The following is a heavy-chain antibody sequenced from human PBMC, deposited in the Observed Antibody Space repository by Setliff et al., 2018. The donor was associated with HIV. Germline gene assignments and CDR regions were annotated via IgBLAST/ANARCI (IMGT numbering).Heavy chain of an antibody. Sequence: PGGSLRLSCAASGFIFDDHAMHWVRQAPGKGLEWVSGISWTSGRIAYADSVKGRFTISRDNAKNSVYLQMNSLRPEDTAVYYCARTYHYDASGYYRPFDIWGQGTMVTVSS. CDR1: GFIFDDHA. D-gene: IGHD3-22*01. V-gene: IGHV3-9*01. CDR3: ARTYHYDASGYYRPFDI. CDR2: ISWTSGRI. J-gene: IGHJ3*02.